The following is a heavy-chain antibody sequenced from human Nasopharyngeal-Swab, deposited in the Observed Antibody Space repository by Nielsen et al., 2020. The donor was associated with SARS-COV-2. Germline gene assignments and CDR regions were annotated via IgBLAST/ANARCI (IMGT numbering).Heavy chain of an antibody. J-gene: IGHJ6*03. V-gene: IGHV1-46*01. CDR1: GYTFISYY. CDR2: INPSGGNT. Sequence: ASVKVSCKASGYTFISYYMHWVRQAPGQGLEWMGIINPSGGNTRYAQKFQGRVTMTRDTSTSTVNMELSSLRSEDTAVYYCARDLGIFSYGANYYYYMDVWGKGTTVTVSS. D-gene: IGHD5-18*01. CDR3: ARDLGIFSYGANYYYYMDV.